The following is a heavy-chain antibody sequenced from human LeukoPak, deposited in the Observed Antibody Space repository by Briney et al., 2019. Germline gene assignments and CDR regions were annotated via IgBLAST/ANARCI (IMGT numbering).Heavy chain of an antibody. J-gene: IGHJ4*02. D-gene: IGHD6-13*01. Sequence: SETLSLTCTVSGGSINSGNYYWGWIRQPPGKGLDWIASIHYSGTTYYNPSLKSRVTISVDTSKNHFSLKLSSVTAADTAVYYCARGLGSSWYGGPYFDYWGQGTLVTVSS. CDR2: IHYSGTT. CDR3: ARGLGSSWYGGPYFDY. CDR1: GGSINSGNYY. V-gene: IGHV4-39*02.